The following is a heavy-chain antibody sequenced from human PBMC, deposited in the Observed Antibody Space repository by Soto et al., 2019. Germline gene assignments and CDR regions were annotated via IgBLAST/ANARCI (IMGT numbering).Heavy chain of an antibody. V-gene: IGHV3-53*01. CDR1: GFVVDRTY. CDR3: ARGGVQDAFDI. J-gene: IGHJ3*02. D-gene: IGHD1-26*01. CDR2: IYSGGGT. Sequence: PWGSLRLSCAASGFVVDRTYITFFRHAPGKGLEWVSVIYSGGGTYYADSVEGRFTISRDTSKNTLHLQMNDLRAEDTALYYCARGGVQDAFDIWGQGTMVTVSS.